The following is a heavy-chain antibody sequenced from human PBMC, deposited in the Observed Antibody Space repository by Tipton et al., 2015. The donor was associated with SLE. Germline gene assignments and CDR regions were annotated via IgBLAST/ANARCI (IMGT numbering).Heavy chain of an antibody. CDR2: ISSSGSTI. J-gene: IGHJ6*02. CDR3: ARRGDYYYGMDI. CDR1: GFTFSSYE. V-gene: IGHV3-48*03. Sequence: SLRLSCAASGFTFSSYEMNWVRQAPGKGLEWVSYISSSGSTIYYAASVKGRFTISRDNAKNSLYLQMNSMRAEDTAVYYCARRGDYYYGMDIWGQGTTVTVSS.